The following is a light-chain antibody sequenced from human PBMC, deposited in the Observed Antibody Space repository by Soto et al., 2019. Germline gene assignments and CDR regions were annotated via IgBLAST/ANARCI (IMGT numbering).Light chain of an antibody. Sequence: DIQMTQSPSTLSLSIGERVTITCRASQSISSWLAWYQQKPGKAPKLRIYKASSLESGVPSRFSGSGSGTEFSITIISLQPDDFSAYYCQQYNSYSPYTFGQGTKLEIK. CDR3: QQYNSYSPYT. V-gene: IGKV1-5*03. J-gene: IGKJ2*01. CDR1: QSISSW. CDR2: KAS.